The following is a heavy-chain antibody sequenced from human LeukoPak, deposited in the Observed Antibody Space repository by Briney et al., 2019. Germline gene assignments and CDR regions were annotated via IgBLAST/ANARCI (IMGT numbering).Heavy chain of an antibody. J-gene: IGHJ1*01. CDR3: GGVAAPVSGGYYSSFQH. D-gene: IGHD3-10*01. Sequence: PGGSLRLSCAASVFTFSGYSMNGGPQAPGKGLEWVSYISSSSSTIYYADSVKGRFTISRDNAKNSLYLQMNSLKDEDTAVYYCGGVAAPVSGGYYSSFQHWGQGTLVTVSS. CDR2: ISSSSSTI. CDR1: VFTFSGYS. V-gene: IGHV3-48*02.